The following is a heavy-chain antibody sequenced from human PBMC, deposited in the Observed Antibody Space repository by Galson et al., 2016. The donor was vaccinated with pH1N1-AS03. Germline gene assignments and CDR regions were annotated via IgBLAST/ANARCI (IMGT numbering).Heavy chain of an antibody. Sequence: SVKASCKASGYGFPTYSFNWVRQAPGQGLEWLGWISAYSGDTHYARKFQGRVTLTTDTSTSTAYMELRSLTSDDTAVYYCARAHYNADYVPDFWGQGTLVTVSS. CDR1: GYGFPTYS. CDR3: ARAHYNADYVPDF. D-gene: IGHD4-17*01. V-gene: IGHV1-18*04. CDR2: ISAYSGDT. J-gene: IGHJ4*02.